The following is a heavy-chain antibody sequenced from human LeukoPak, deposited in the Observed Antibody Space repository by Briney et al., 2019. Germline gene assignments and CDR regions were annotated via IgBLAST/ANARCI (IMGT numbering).Heavy chain of an antibody. CDR1: GYSISSGYS. Sequence: KASETLSLTCAVSGYSISSGYSWAWIRQPPGKGLEWIGSFSHSVSTYYNPSLMSRVTISVDTSKNHFSLKLSSVTAADTAFYYCARVISNYYFDNWGRGTLVTVSS. V-gene: IGHV4-38-2*01. CDR2: FSHSVST. CDR3: ARVISNYYFDN. J-gene: IGHJ4*02. D-gene: IGHD3-10*01.